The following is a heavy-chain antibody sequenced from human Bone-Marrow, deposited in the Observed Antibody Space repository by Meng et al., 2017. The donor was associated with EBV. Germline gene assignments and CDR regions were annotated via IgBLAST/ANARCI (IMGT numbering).Heavy chain of an antibody. CDR3: VRFSNYVLDH. Sequence: QFQRVQFVGEVQKPGASVRVSCKTSGYTFSSFTLTWVRQVPGQGFEWVGWIHGYSANTHYAQKFHGRVNMSTDTSTDTSYMELKNLRPDDTAIYYCVRFSNYVLDHWGQGTLVTVSS. D-gene: IGHD3-10*01. V-gene: IGHV1-18*01. CDR2: IHGYSANT. CDR1: GYTFSSFT. J-gene: IGHJ4*02.